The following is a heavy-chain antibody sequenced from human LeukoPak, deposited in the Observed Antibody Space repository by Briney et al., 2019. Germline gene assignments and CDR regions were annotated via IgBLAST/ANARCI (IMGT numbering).Heavy chain of an antibody. D-gene: IGHD3-10*01. CDR2: IKQDGSEK. Sequence: GGSLRLSCAAAGFTFSSYWMSWVRQAAGKGLEWVANIKQDGSEKYYVDSVKGPFTISRDNAKNSLYLQMNSLRAEDTAVYYCARDFFKVVYYGSGSYSHFDYWGQGTLVTVSS. CDR3: ARDFFKVVYYGSGSYSHFDY. V-gene: IGHV3-7*01. CDR1: GFTFSSYW. J-gene: IGHJ4*02.